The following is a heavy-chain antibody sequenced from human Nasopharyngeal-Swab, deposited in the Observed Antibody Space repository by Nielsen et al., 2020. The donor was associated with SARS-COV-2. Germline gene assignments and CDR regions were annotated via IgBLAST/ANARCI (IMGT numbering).Heavy chain of an antibody. V-gene: IGHV3-23*01. CDR2: ISGGGDST. CDR3: AKQRLRAMDY. D-gene: IGHD4-17*01. J-gene: IGHJ4*02. Sequence: ETLSLTCAASGFTFSNSAMNWVRQDPGKGLEWVSSISGGGDSTYYADSVKGRFTISRDNSKNTLYLQLNSLTAEDTAVYYCAKQRLRAMDYWGQGTLVTVSS. CDR1: GFTFSNSA.